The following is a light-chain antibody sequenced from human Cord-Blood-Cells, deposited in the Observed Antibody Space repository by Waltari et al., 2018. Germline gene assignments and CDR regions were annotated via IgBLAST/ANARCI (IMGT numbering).Light chain of an antibody. CDR2: DVS. J-gene: IGLJ2*01. CDR1: SSDVGGSNY. V-gene: IGLV2-14*01. CDR3: SSYTSSSTV. Sequence: QSALTQPASVSGSPGQSLTISCTGTSSDVGGSNYVSWYQQHPGKAPKLMIYDVSNRPSGVSNRFSGSKSGNTASLTISALQAEDEADYYCSSYTSSSTVFGGGTKLTVL.